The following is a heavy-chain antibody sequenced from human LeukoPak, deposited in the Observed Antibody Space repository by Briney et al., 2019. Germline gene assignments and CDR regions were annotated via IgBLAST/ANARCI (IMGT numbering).Heavy chain of an antibody. CDR3: ARDNGEWRLNWFDH. J-gene: IGHJ5*02. CDR2: IWDDGNNK. V-gene: IGHV3-33*01. D-gene: IGHD2-8*01. CDR1: GFTFSTYV. Sequence: QPGRSLRLSCAASGFTFSTYVMNWVRQAPGKGLDWVALIWDDGNNKYYADSVKGRFTISRDNSKNTLYLQMNSLRAEDTAVYYCARDNGEWRLNWFDHWGQGTLVTVSS.